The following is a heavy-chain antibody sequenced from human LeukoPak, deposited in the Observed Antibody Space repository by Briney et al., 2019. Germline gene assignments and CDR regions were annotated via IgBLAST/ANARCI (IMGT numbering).Heavy chain of an antibody. CDR3: AREVSSNIRFPEALDY. CDR1: GYTFTGYY. D-gene: IGHD3-3*01. CDR2: INPNSGGT. J-gene: IGHJ4*02. Sequence: ASVKVSCKASGYTFTGYYMHRVRQAPGQGLEWMGWINPNSGGTNYAQKFKGRVTMTGDTSISTAYMELSRLRYDDTAVYYCAREVSSNIRFPEALDYWGQGTLVTVSS. V-gene: IGHV1-2*02.